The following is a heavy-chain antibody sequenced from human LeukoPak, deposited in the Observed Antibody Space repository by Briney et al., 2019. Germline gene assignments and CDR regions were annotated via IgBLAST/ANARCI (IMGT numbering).Heavy chain of an antibody. J-gene: IGHJ6*04. CDR1: GFTFSSYA. D-gene: IGHD6-13*01. Sequence: GGSLRLSCAASGFTFSSYAMHWVRQAPGKGLEWVAVISYDGSNKYYANSVKGRFTISRDNSKNTLYLQMNSLRAEDTAVYYCAKDLRQLALYYYYGMDVWGKGTTVTVSS. V-gene: IGHV3-30-3*01. CDR3: AKDLRQLALYYYYGMDV. CDR2: ISYDGSNK.